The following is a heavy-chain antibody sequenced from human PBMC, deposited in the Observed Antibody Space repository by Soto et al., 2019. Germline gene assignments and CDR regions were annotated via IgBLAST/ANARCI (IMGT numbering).Heavy chain of an antibody. V-gene: IGHV1-8*01. D-gene: IGHD1-26*01. Sequence: QVQLVQSGAEVKMPGASVKVSCKASGYTFTDYGINWVRQATGQGLEWMGWMNPKSGDTVYAQKFQGRVSMTRATSISTAYMELTSPNPEDTAVYYCARGGYRVVGATVYWGQGTLVTVSS. J-gene: IGHJ4*02. CDR1: GYTFTDYG. CDR3: ARGGYRVVGATVY. CDR2: MNPKSGDT.